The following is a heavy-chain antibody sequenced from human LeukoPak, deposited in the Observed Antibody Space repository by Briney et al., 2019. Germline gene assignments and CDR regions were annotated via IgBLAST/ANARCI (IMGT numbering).Heavy chain of an antibody. CDR2: IDGSGGRP. D-gene: IGHD3-3*01. J-gene: IGHJ4*02. CDR3: ARGKDHDFWNPFDH. Sequence: PGGSLRLSCAASGFTLSKCAMNWVRQAPGKGLEWVSGIDGSGGRPPSADSVKGRFTISRDISKSTLYLQMDSLRAEDTAAYYCARGKDHDFWNPFDHWGQGTLVTVSS. CDR1: GFTLSKCA. V-gene: IGHV3-23*01.